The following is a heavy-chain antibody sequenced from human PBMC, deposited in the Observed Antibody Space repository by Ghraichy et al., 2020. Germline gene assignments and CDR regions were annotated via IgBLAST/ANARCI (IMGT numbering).Heavy chain of an antibody. CDR1: GYTFTSYG. Sequence: ASVKVSCKASGYTFTSYGISWVRQAPGQGLEWMGWISAYNGNTNYAQKLQGRVTMTTDTSTSTAYMELRSLRSDDTAVYYCARAMRRFGELLYYYYGMDVWGQGTTVTVSS. CDR2: ISAYNGNT. CDR3: ARAMRRFGELLYYYYGMDV. V-gene: IGHV1-18*01. J-gene: IGHJ6*02. D-gene: IGHD3-10*01.